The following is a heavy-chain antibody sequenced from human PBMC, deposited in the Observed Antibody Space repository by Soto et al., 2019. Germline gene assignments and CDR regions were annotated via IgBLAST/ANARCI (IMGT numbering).Heavy chain of an antibody. CDR2: INPSGGST. CDR3: ARERGYYDSSGYADYYGMDV. V-gene: IGHV1-46*01. Sequence: GASVKVSCKASGYTFTSYYMHWVRQAPGQGLEWMGIINPSGGSTSYAQKFQGRVTMTRDTSTSTVYMELSSLRSEDTAVYYCARERGYYDSSGYADYYGMDVWGQGTTVTVSS. D-gene: IGHD3-22*01. J-gene: IGHJ6*02. CDR1: GYTFTSYY.